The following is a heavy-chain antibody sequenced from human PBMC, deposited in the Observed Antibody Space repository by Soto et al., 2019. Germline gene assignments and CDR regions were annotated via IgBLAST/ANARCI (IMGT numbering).Heavy chain of an antibody. CDR1: GFTFSSYA. J-gene: IGHJ4*02. CDR2: ISGSGGST. CDR3: ARRGSGSDYDY. Sequence: EVQLLESGGGLVQPGGSLRLSCAASGFTFSSYAMRWVRQAPGKGLEWVSAISGSGGSTYYADSVKGRFTISRDNSKNTLYVQMNSLRVEDTAVYYCARRGSGSDYDYWGQGTLVTVSS. D-gene: IGHD1-26*01. V-gene: IGHV3-23*01.